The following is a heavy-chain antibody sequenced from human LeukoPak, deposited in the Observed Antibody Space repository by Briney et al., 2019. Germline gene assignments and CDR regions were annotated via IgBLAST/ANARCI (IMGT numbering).Heavy chain of an antibody. CDR2: IIPIFGTA. D-gene: IGHD3-9*01. CDR3: ARVPGYYGGFDY. J-gene: IGHJ4*02. CDR1: GGTFSSYA. V-gene: IGHV1-69*05. Sequence: ASVKVSCKASGGTFSSYAISWVRQAPGQGLEWMGGIIPIFGTANYAQKLQGRVTMTTDTSTSTAYMELRSLRSDDTAVYYCARVPGYYGGFDYWGQGTLVTVSS.